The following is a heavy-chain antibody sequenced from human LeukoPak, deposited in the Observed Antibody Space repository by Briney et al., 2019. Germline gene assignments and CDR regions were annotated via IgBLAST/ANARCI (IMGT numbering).Heavy chain of an antibody. Sequence: SETLSLTCAVYGGSFSGYYWSWIRQPPGKGLEWIGEINHSGSTNYNPSLKSRVTISVDTSENQFSLKLSSVTAADTAVYYCARVRLLWFGRNWFDPWGQGTLVTVSS. V-gene: IGHV4-34*01. J-gene: IGHJ5*02. CDR2: INHSGST. CDR3: ARVRLLWFGRNWFDP. D-gene: IGHD3-10*01. CDR1: GGSFSGYY.